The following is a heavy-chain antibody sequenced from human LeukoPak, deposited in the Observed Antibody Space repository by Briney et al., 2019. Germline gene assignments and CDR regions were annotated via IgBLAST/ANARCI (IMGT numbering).Heavy chain of an antibody. D-gene: IGHD1-26*01. V-gene: IGHV3-30-3*01. CDR3: ARGIFTGGTYYGY. CDR1: GFTFSTYA. Sequence: GGSLRLSCAASGFTFSTYAMHWVRQAPGKGLEWVAVISYDGSSKNYGDSVKGRFTISRDNSKNTVYLQMNSLRVEATALYYCARGIFTGGTYYGYWGQGTLVAVSS. J-gene: IGHJ4*02. CDR2: ISYDGSSK.